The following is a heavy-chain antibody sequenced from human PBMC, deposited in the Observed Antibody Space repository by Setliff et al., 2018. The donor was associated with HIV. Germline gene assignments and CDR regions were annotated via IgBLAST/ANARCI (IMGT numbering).Heavy chain of an antibody. CDR3: ARARSDWYNVRPYYFDL. CDR1: GASFVGDNH. V-gene: IGHV4-30-4*01. CDR2: FMYTDIHYVNYLN. D-gene: IGHD6-19*01. Sequence: TLSLTCAVSGASFVGDNHWSWIRQTPERGLEWIAYFMYTDIHYVNYLNYRNPSLASRLSISVDKSKNQFSLTLSSVTAADTAVYYCARARSDWYNVRPYYFDLWGQGAPVTVPQ. J-gene: IGHJ4*02.